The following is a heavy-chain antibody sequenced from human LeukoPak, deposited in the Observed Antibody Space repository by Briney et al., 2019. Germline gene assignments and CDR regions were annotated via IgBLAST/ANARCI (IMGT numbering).Heavy chain of an antibody. Sequence: GASVKVSCKASGYTFTSYYMHWVRQAPGQGLEWMGRIIPIFGTANYAQKFQGRVTITTDESTSTAYMELSSLRSEDTAVYYCARGHDSSGIIFDYWGQGTLVTVSS. J-gene: IGHJ4*02. CDR1: GYTFTSYY. V-gene: IGHV1-69*05. CDR2: IIPIFGTA. D-gene: IGHD3-22*01. CDR3: ARGHDSSGIIFDY.